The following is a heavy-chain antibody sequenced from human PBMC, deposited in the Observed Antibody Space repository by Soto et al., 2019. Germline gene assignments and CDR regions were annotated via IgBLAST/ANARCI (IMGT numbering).Heavy chain of an antibody. CDR3: ARDQALIYFDS. V-gene: IGHV4-4*07. CDR1: GGSISRHY. Sequence: PSETLSLTCTVSGGSISRHYWSWIRQPAGKGLEWIGRIYTSGNGNYNPSLKSRVTMSVDTSKNQFALKLNSVTAADTAVYYCARDQALIYFDSWGRGTLVTVSS. J-gene: IGHJ4*02. CDR2: IYTSGNG. D-gene: IGHD2-8*01.